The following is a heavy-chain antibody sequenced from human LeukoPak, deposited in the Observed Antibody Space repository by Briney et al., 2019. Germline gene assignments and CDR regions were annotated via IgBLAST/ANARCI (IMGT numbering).Heavy chain of an antibody. CDR1: GGSLSYYY. V-gene: IGHV4-34*01. CDR2: INRSGST. D-gene: IGHD2-21*02. J-gene: IGHJ4*02. Sequence: SETLSLTCAVYGGSLSYYYWSWIRQSPEKGQEWIGEINRSGSTNYNPSLKSRVPISVDTPKNQFSLKLSSVTAADTAIYYCARGGFYCGDDCYVDYWSQGALVTVSS. CDR3: ARGGFYCGDDCYVDY.